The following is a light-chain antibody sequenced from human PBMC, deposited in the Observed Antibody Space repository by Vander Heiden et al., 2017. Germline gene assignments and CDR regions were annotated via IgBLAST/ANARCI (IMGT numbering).Light chain of an antibody. CDR3: QQANSFPHT. CDR2: AAS. J-gene: IGKJ4*01. V-gene: IGKV1-12*01. Sequence: DIQMTQSPSSVSASVGDRVTITCRASQDINIWLAWYRHKPGKAPELLIYAASTLQTGVPSRFSGNGSGTEFTLAISSLQPEDFATYYCQQANSFPHTFGGGTKVEI. CDR1: QDINIW.